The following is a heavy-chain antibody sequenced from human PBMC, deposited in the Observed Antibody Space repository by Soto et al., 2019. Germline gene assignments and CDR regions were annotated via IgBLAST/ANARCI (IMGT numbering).Heavy chain of an antibody. CDR3: ARRRRIAAAGTSYYYYYGMDV. V-gene: IGHV5-10-1*01. CDR1: GYSFTSYW. CDR2: IDPSDSYT. D-gene: IGHD6-13*01. Sequence: GESLKISCKGSGYSFTSYWISWVRQMPGKGLEWMGRIDPSDSYTNCSPSFQGHVTISADKSISTAYLQWSSLKASDTAMYYCARRRRIAAAGTSYYYYYGMDVWGQGTTVTVSS. J-gene: IGHJ6*02.